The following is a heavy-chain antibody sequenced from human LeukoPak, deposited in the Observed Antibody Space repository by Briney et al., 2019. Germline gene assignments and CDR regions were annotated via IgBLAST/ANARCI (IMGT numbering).Heavy chain of an antibody. V-gene: IGHV3-23*01. J-gene: IGHJ4*02. Sequence: GGSLRLSCAASGFTFSSYAMSWVRQAPGKGLEWVSVISGSGGTTYYADSVKGRFTISRDNSKNTLYLQMNSLRAGDTAVYYCAKGVDGSGTLIFWGQGTLVTVSS. CDR1: GFTFSSYA. D-gene: IGHD3-10*01. CDR2: ISGSGGTT. CDR3: AKGVDGSGTLIF.